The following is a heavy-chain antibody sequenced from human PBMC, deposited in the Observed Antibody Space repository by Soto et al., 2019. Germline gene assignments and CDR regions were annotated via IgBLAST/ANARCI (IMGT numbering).Heavy chain of an antibody. D-gene: IGHD3-22*01. CDR2: LNQDGSEK. J-gene: IGHJ4*02. Sequence: PGGSLRLSCAASGFTFSTYWMSWVRQAPGKGLEWVANLNQDGSEKNYVDSVKGRFTISRDNAKNSLVLQMNSLRAEDTALYYCARDRGYSTFDCWGKGTLVTVS. V-gene: IGHV3-7*01. CDR3: ARDRGYSTFDC. CDR1: GFTFSTYW.